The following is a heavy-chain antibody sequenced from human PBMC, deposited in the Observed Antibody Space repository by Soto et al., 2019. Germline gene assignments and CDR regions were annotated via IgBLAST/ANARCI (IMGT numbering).Heavy chain of an antibody. CDR3: AKDGDIAARPRWFDP. J-gene: IGHJ5*02. CDR2: ISGSGGST. CDR1: GFTFSSYA. Sequence: GGSLRLACAASGFTFSSYAMSWVRQAPGKGLEWVSAISGSGGSTYYADSVKGRFTISRDNSKNTLYLQMNSLRAEDTAVYYCAKDGDIAARPRWFDPWGQGTLVTVSS. D-gene: IGHD6-6*01. V-gene: IGHV3-23*01.